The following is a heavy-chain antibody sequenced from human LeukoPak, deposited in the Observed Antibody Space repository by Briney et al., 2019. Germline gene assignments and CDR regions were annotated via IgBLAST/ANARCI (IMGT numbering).Heavy chain of an antibody. V-gene: IGHV3-23*01. D-gene: IGHD3-10*01. J-gene: IGHJ2*01. CDR1: GFTFTSYA. Sequence: GGSLRLSCAASGFTFTSYAMSWIRQAPGKGLEWVSAISTGENTYYADSVKGRFTNSPDNAKNTLYLQMNNLRAEDTATYYCAKLRAMRPGVGRYFYLWGRGTLVTVSS. CDR2: ISTGENT. CDR3: AKLRAMRPGVGRYFYL.